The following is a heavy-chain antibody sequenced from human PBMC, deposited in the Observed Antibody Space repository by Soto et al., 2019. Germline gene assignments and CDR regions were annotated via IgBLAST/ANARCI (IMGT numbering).Heavy chain of an antibody. D-gene: IGHD3-22*01. V-gene: IGHV5-10-1*01. CDR2: IDPSDSYT. J-gene: IGHJ4*02. CDR1: GYSFTSYW. CDR3: AKGTQDYYYDSSGYYVY. Sequence: GESLKISCKGSGYSFTSYWISWVRQMPGKGLEWMGRIDPSDSYTNYSPSFQGHVTISADKSISTAYLQWSSLKASDTAMYYCAKGTQDYYYDSSGYYVYWGQGTLVTVSS.